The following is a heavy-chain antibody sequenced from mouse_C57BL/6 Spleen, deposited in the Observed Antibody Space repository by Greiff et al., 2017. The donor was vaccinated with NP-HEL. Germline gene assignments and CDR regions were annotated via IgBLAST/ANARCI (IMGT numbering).Heavy chain of an antibody. CDR3: VRQDWGFAY. D-gene: IGHD4-1*01. Sequence: EVKLVESGGGLVQPKGSLKLSCAASGFSFNTYAMNWVRQAPGKGLEWVARIRSKSNNYATYYADSVKDRFTISRDDSESMLYLQMNNLKTEDTAMYYCVRQDWGFAYWGQGTLVTVSA. V-gene: IGHV10-1*01. CDR1: GFSFNTYA. CDR2: IRSKSNNYAT. J-gene: IGHJ3*01.